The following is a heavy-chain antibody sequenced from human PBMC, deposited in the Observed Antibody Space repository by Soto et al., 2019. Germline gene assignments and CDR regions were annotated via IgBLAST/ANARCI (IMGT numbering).Heavy chain of an antibody. CDR3: ALSDYYYYYMDV. V-gene: IGHV1-69*02. D-gene: IGHD2-15*01. CDR2: IIPILGIA. J-gene: IGHJ6*03. CDR1: GGTFSIYT. Sequence: GASVKVSCKASGGTFSIYTISWVRQAPGQGLEWMGRIIPILGIANYAQKFQGRVTITADKSTSTAYMELSSLRSEDTAVYYCALSDYYYYYMDVWGKGTTVTVSS.